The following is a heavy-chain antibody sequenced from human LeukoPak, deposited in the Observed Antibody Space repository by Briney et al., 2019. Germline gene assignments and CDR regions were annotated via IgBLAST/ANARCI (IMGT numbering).Heavy chain of an antibody. CDR1: GFTFSSYG. J-gene: IGHJ4*02. Sequence: GGSLRLSCAASGFTFSSYGMSWVRQAPGKGLEWVSAISGSGGSTYYADSVKGRFTISRDNSKNTLYLQMNSLRAEDTAVYYCAKSQNLVATITTVDYWGQGTLVTVSS. V-gene: IGHV3-23*01. D-gene: IGHD5-12*01. CDR3: AKSQNLVATITTVDY. CDR2: ISGSGGST.